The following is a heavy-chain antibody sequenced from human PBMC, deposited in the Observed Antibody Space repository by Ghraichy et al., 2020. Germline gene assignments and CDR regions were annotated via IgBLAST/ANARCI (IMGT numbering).Heavy chain of an antibody. Sequence: GSLRLSCAASGFTFSSYAMSWVRQAPGKGLEWVSAISGSGGSTYYADSVKGRFTISRDNSKNTLYLQMNSLRAEDTAVYYCAKGKNYYDSSGYYLDAFDIWGQGTMVTVSS. D-gene: IGHD3-22*01. CDR2: ISGSGGST. CDR3: AKGKNYYDSSGYYLDAFDI. J-gene: IGHJ3*02. V-gene: IGHV3-23*01. CDR1: GFTFSSYA.